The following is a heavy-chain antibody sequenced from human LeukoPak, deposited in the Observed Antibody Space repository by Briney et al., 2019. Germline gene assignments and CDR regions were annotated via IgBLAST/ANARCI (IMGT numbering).Heavy chain of an antibody. D-gene: IGHD3-3*01. Sequence: SETLSLTCTISGGSISSYHWSWIRQSAGKGLEWIGRIYNSGNTNYNPSLKSRVTISVDTSKNQFSLKLSSVTAADTAVYYCARVQKYDFWSGFQHYYYYMDVWGKGTTVTVSS. CDR3: ARVQKYDFWSGFQHYYYYMDV. V-gene: IGHV4-4*07. CDR1: GGSISSYH. CDR2: IYNSGNT. J-gene: IGHJ6*03.